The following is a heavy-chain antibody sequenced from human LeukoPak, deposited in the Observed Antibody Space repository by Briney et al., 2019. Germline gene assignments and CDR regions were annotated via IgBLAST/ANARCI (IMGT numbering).Heavy chain of an antibody. J-gene: IGHJ4*02. D-gene: IGHD3-3*01. V-gene: IGHV1-18*01. CDR1: GYTSTSYG. CDR2: ISAYNGNT. CDR3: ARDSSLLTGVAIDY. Sequence: GASVEVFCKASGYTSTSYGISWVRQAPGQGLEWMGWISAYNGNTNYAQKFQGRVTMTTETSTRTAYMEVRSLRSDNTAVYYCARDSSLLTGVAIDYWGQGTLVTVSS.